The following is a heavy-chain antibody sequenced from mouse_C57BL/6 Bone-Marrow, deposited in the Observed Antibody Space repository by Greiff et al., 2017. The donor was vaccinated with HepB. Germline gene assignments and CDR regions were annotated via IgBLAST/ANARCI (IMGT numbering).Heavy chain of an antibody. CDR3: ARGITTVGPGY. CDR2: ISYDGSN. CDR1: GYSITSGYY. D-gene: IGHD1-1*01. V-gene: IGHV3-6*01. J-gene: IGHJ2*01. Sequence: EVQLQESGPGLVKPSQSLSLTCSVTGYSITSGYYWNWIRQFPGNKLEWMGYISYDGSNNYNPSLKNRISITRDTSKNQFFLKLNSVTTEDTATYYCARGITTVGPGYWGQGTTLTVSS.